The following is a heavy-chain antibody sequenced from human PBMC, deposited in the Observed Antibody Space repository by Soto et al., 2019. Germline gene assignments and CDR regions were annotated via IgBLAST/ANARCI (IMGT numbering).Heavy chain of an antibody. Sequence: QVQLVESGGGVVQPGRSLRLSCAASGFTFSSYGMHWVRQAPGKGLEWVAVISYDGSNKYYADTVKGRFTISRDNSKNTLYLQMNSLRAEYTAVYYCATDRDHEAFDIWGQATMVTVSS. V-gene: IGHV3-30*03. CDR1: GFTFSSYG. CDR2: ISYDGSNK. CDR3: ATDRDHEAFDI. J-gene: IGHJ3*02.